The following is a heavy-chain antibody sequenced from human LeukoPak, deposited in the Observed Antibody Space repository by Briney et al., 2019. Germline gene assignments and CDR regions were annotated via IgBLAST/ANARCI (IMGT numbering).Heavy chain of an antibody. J-gene: IGHJ2*01. CDR1: GFTFSSYA. CDR3: AKGDGSGWYWYFDL. Sequence: HPGGSLRLSRAASGFTFSSYAMSWVRQAPGKGLEWVSAISGSGGSTYYADSVKGRFTISRDNSKNTLYLQLNSLRAEDTAVYYCAKGDGSGWYWYFDLWGRGTLVTVSS. D-gene: IGHD6-19*01. V-gene: IGHV3-23*01. CDR2: ISGSGGST.